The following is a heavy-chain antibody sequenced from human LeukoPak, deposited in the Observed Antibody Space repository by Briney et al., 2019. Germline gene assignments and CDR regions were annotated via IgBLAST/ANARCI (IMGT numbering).Heavy chain of an antibody. Sequence: PGGSLRLSCAASGFAFRGFWRSCGRPAPGKGLEWVANIKEDGSEKYYVDSVKGRFTISKDNADNSVFLQMNSLRIEDTALYYCARPMGKWESRFSYRGQGALVTVSS. J-gene: IGHJ4*02. CDR2: IKEDGSEK. CDR3: ARPMGKWESRFSY. D-gene: IGHD1-26*01. CDR1: GFAFRGFW. V-gene: IGHV3-7*01.